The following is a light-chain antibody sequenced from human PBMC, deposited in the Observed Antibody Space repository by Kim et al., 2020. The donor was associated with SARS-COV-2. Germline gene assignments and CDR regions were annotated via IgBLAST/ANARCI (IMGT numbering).Light chain of an antibody. Sequence: ENVLTQSPGTLSLSPGERATLSCRASQSVSSRFLAWYQQKPGQAPRLLIYGASSRATGIPDRFSGSGSGTDFTLTISRLESEDFAVYYCQQYGTSPPLTFGGGTKVDIK. CDR1: QSVSSRF. CDR3: QQYGTSPPLT. V-gene: IGKV3-20*01. J-gene: IGKJ4*01. CDR2: GAS.